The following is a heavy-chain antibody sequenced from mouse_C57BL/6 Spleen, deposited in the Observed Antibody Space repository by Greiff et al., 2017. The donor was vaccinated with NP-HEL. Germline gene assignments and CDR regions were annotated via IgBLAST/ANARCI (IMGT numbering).Heavy chain of an antibody. V-gene: IGHV1-39*01. CDR1: GYSFTDYN. J-gene: IGHJ1*03. CDR2: INPNYGTT. Sequence: VQLQQSGPELVKPGASVKISCKASGYSFTDYNMNWVKQSNGKSLEWIGVINPNYGTTSYNQKFKGRATLTVDQSSSTAYMQLNSLTSEDSAVYDCARGHYYGSSDWYFDVWGTGTTVTVSS. D-gene: IGHD1-1*01. CDR3: ARGHYYGSSDWYFDV.